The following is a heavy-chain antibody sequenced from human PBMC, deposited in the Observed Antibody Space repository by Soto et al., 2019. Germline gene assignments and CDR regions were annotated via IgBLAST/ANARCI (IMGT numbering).Heavy chain of an antibody. CDR2: ISGSGGST. Sequence: GGSLRLSCAASGFTFSSYAMSWVRQAPGKGLEWVSGISGSGGSTYYADSVKGRFTISRDNSKNTLYLQTNSLRAEDTAVYYFAKDRGYNYGYYAMDVWGQGTTVTVSS. CDR3: AKDRGYNYGYYAMDV. J-gene: IGHJ6*02. V-gene: IGHV3-23*01. CDR1: GFTFSSYA. D-gene: IGHD5-18*01.